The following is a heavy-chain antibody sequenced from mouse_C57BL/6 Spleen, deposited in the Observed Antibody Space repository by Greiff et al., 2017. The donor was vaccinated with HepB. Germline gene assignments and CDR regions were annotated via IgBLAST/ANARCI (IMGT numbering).Heavy chain of an antibody. V-gene: IGHV5-16*01. J-gene: IGHJ3*01. D-gene: IGHD2-4*01. Sequence: EVKVVESEGGLVQPGSSMKLSCTASGFTFSDYYMAWVRQVPEKGLEWVANINYDGSSTYYLDSLKSRFIISRDNAKNILYLQMSSLKSEDTATYDWARDERGYYDYDGPVAYWGQGTLGTVSA. CDR2: INYDGSST. CDR1: GFTFSDYY. CDR3: ARDERGYYDYDGPVAY.